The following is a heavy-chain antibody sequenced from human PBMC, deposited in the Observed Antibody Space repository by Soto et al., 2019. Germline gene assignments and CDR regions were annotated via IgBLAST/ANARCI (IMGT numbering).Heavy chain of an antibody. J-gene: IGHJ3*02. CDR3: AREAGYCSRTSCYRRAFDT. CDR1: GFTFSGHW. D-gene: IGHD2-2*01. Sequence: EVQLVESGGDLVQPGGSLRLSCAASGFTFSGHWMHWVRQVPGKGLEWVSRINTDGGSSAYADSVKGRFTISRDNAKNTLYLQGNGLRAEDTAVYYCAREAGYCSRTSCYRRAFDTWGQGTTVTVSS. CDR2: INTDGGSS. V-gene: IGHV3-74*01.